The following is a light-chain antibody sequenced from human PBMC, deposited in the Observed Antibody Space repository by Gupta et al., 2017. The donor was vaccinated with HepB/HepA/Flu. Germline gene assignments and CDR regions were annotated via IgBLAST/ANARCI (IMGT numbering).Light chain of an antibody. CDR2: RNN. CDR1: SSNIGTYN. V-gene: IGLV1-47*01. Sequence: QSVLTQPPSASGTPGQRVTTSCSGSSSNIGTYNVYWYQQVPGTAPKLIIYRNNQRPAGVPDRFSGSKSGTAASLAISGLRAEEEADYYCAAGDDSRWGIFGGGTKLTVL. J-gene: IGLJ2*01. CDR3: AAGDDSRWGI.